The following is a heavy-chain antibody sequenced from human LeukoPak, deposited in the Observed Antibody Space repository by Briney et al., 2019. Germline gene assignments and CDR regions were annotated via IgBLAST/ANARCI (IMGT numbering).Heavy chain of an antibody. CDR3: ARERGFFGVVYYFDY. V-gene: IGHV4-59*01. J-gene: IGHJ4*02. D-gene: IGHD3-3*01. CDR2: IYYSGST. CDR1: GGSISTYY. Sequence: PSETLSLTCTVSGGSISTYYWSWIRQPPGKGLEWIGYIYYSGSTNYNPSLKSRVTISVDTSKNQFSLKLSSVTAADTAVYYCARERGFFGVVYYFDYWGQGTLVTVSS.